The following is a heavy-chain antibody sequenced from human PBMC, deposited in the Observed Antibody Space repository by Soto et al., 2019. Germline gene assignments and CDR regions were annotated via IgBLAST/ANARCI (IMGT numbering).Heavy chain of an antibody. Sequence: PGGSLRLSCAASGFTFSSYAMSWVRQAPGKGLEWVSAISGSGGSTHYADSVKGRFTISRDNSKNTLYQQMNSLRAEDTAVFYCVSFIAAAGTVYYYYGMDVWGQGTTVTVSS. CDR1: GFTFSSYA. CDR3: VSFIAAAGTVYYYYGMDV. V-gene: IGHV3-23*01. D-gene: IGHD6-13*01. J-gene: IGHJ6*02. CDR2: ISGSGGST.